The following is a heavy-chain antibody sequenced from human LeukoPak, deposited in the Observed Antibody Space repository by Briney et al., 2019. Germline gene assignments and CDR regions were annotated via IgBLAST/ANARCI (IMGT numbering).Heavy chain of an antibody. CDR2: INPNSGGT. V-gene: IGHV1-2*02. CDR3: ARDRAHGVPAAY. Sequence: ASVKVSCKASGYTFTGYYMHWVRQAPGQGLEWMGWINPNSGGTNYAQKFQGRVTMTRDTSISTAYMELSRLRSEDTAVYYCARDRAHGVPAAYWGQGTLVTVSS. D-gene: IGHD3-10*01. J-gene: IGHJ4*02. CDR1: GYTFTGYY.